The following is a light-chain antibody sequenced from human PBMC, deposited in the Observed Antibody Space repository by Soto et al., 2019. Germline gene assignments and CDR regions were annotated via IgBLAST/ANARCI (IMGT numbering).Light chain of an antibody. V-gene: IGKV1-39*01. Sequence: DIQMTQSPSSLSASVGDRVTITCRASQSIRRFLNWYQQKPGKAPKLLIYSASTLESGVPSRFSGSGSGTGFTLTISSLPPEDFAVDYCQQYGSSLITFGQGTRLEIK. CDR3: QQYGSSLIT. J-gene: IGKJ5*01. CDR1: QSIRRF. CDR2: SAS.